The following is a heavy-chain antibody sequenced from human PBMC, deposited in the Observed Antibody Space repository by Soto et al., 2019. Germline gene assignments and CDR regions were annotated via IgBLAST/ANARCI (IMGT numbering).Heavy chain of an antibody. CDR1: GGSISSSSYY. D-gene: IGHD6-13*01. Sequence: QLQLQESGPGLVKPSETLSLTCTVSGGSISSSSYYWGWIRQPPGKGLGWIGSIYYSGSTYYNPSLKSRVTISVDTSKNQFSLKLSSVTAADTAVYYCARQFSSSWLYYYYGMDVWGQGTTVTVSS. J-gene: IGHJ6*02. V-gene: IGHV4-39*01. CDR2: IYYSGST. CDR3: ARQFSSSWLYYYYGMDV.